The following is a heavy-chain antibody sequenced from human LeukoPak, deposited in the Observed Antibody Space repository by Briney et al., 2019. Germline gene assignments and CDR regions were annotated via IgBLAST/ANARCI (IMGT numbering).Heavy chain of an antibody. J-gene: IGHJ6*03. D-gene: IGHD4-17*01. CDR1: GFTFSSYG. CDR2: ISYDGSNK. V-gene: IGHV3-30*18. Sequence: GGSLRLSCAASGFTFSSYGMHWVRQAPGKGLEWVAVISYDGSNKYYADSVKGRFTISRDNSKNTLYLQMNSLRAEDTAVYYCAKVNTVPDYMDVWGKGTTVTISS. CDR3: AKVNTVPDYMDV.